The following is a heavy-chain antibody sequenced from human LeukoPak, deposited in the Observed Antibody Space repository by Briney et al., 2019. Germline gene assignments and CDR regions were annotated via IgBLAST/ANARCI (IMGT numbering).Heavy chain of an antibody. CDR2: INPSGGST. D-gene: IGHD3-10*01. J-gene: IGHJ4*02. CDR3: ARDERITMVRGVIIGPGSFDY. V-gene: IGHV1-46*01. CDR1: GYTFTSYY. Sequence: GASVTVSCKASGYTFTSYYMHWVRQAPGQGLEWMGIINPSGGSTSYAQKFQGRVTMTRDMSTSTVYLELSSLRSEDTAVYCCARDERITMVRGVIIGPGSFDYWGQGTLVTVSS.